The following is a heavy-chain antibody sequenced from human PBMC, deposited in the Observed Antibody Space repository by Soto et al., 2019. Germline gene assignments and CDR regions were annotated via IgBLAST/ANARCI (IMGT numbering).Heavy chain of an antibody. D-gene: IGHD2-2*01. J-gene: IGHJ4*02. CDR2: INPNSGGT. Sequence: QVQLVQSGAEVKKPGASVKVSCTASGYTFTGYYMHWVRQAPGQGLEWMGWINPNSGGTNYAQKFQGWVTMTRDTSISTAYMELSRLRSDDTAVYYCARDYCSSTSCHFDYWGQGTLVTVSS. CDR1: GYTFTGYY. CDR3: ARDYCSSTSCHFDY. V-gene: IGHV1-2*04.